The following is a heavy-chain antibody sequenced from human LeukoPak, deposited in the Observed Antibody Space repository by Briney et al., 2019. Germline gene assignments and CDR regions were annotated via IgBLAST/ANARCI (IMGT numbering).Heavy chain of an antibody. J-gene: IGHJ4*02. CDR2: ISSSGSTI. CDR3: ARGEDNADEYLREDY. V-gene: IGHV3-11*04. CDR1: GFTFSDYN. D-gene: IGHD3-16*01. Sequence: GGSLRLSCAAPGFTFSDYNMSWFRQAPGKGLEWVSYISSSGSTIYYADSVKGRFTISRDNAKNSLYLQMNSLRADDTAVYYCARGEDNADEYLREDYWGQGILVTVSS.